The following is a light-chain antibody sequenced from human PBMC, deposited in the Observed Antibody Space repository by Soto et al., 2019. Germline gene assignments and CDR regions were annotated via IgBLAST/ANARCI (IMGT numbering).Light chain of an antibody. Sequence: EIVLTQSPGTLSLSPGERATLSCRASQSVSSSYLAWYQQKPGQAPRPLIFGASSRATGIPDRFSGSGSGNDFTLTISRLEPEDFAVNYCLQYGRSPYTFGQGTKLEIK. J-gene: IGKJ2*01. V-gene: IGKV3-20*01. CDR3: LQYGRSPYT. CDR2: GAS. CDR1: QSVSSSY.